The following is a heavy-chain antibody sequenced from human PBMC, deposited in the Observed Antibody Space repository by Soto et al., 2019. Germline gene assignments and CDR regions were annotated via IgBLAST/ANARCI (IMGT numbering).Heavy chain of an antibody. CDR1: GFTFSSYE. V-gene: IGHV3-48*03. D-gene: IGHD4-17*01. J-gene: IGHJ6*02. CDR3: ARGTTVTTVAMDV. Sequence: EVQLVESGGGLVQPGGSLRLSCAASGFTFSSYEMNWVRQAPGKGLEWVSYISSSGSTIYYADSVKGRFTLSRDNAKNSLYLQMNSLRAEDTAVYYCARGTTVTTVAMDVWGQGTTVTVS. CDR2: ISSSGSTI.